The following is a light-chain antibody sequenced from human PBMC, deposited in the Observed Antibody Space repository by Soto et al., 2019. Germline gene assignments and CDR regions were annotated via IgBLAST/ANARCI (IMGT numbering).Light chain of an antibody. CDR1: QSISSY. CDR3: QQSRRT. V-gene: IGKV1-39*01. CDR2: AAS. Sequence: DIQMTQSPSSLSASVGDRVTITCRASQSISSYLNWYQQKPGKAPKLLIYAASSLQSGVPSRFSGSGSGTDFILTISSLQPEDFATYYCQQSRRTFGQGTKVEIK. J-gene: IGKJ1*01.